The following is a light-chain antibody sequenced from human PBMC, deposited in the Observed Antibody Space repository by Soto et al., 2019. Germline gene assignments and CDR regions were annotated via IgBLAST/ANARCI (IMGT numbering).Light chain of an antibody. CDR3: QQYTSYSRA. J-gene: IGKJ1*01. Sequence: DIQMTQSPSTLSASVGDSVTITCRASQSISHFLAWYQQKPGKVPKLLIYDASNLGSGVPSRFSGSGSGTDFTLTISGLQPDDFTTYYCQQYTSYSRAFGQGTKVDLK. CDR2: DAS. CDR1: QSISHF. V-gene: IGKV1-5*01.